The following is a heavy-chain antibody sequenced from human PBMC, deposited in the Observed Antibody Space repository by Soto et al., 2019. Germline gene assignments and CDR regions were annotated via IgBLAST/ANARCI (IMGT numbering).Heavy chain of an antibody. J-gene: IGHJ4*02. CDR3: ARKYSGYELFPDY. D-gene: IGHD5-12*01. V-gene: IGHV3-7*01. Sequence: GGSLRLSCAASGFTFSAHWMTWVRQAPGKGLEWVASIKQDGSEKFSVDSVKGRFTISRDNAKNSLYLQMSSLRTEGTAVYYCARKYSGYELFPDYWGPGTLVTVS. CDR1: GFTFSAHW. CDR2: IKQDGSEK.